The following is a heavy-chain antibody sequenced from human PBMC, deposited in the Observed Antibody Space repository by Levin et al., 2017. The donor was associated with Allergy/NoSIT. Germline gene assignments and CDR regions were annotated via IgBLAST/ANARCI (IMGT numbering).Heavy chain of an antibody. Sequence: MSSETLSLTCSVSGAAMTTNSYYWGWIRQPPGKGLEWVGSIDFTGTTYHNPSLESRVTISVDTSKSQFPMKMRSVTAADTAIFYCARLAGCNRSNNCYYGMDVWGQGTTVIVSS. CDR2: IDFTGTT. D-gene: IGHD4-23*01. J-gene: IGHJ6*02. CDR1: GAAMTTNSYY. V-gene: IGHV4-39*01. CDR3: ARLAGCNRSNNCYYGMDV.